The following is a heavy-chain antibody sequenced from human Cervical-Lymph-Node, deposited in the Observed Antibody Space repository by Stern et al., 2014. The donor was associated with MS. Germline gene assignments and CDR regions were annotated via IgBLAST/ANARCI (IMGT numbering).Heavy chain of an antibody. V-gene: IGHV5-51*01. CDR1: GYSFTANW. Sequence: MQLVQSGAEVKKPGESLKISCKGSGYSFTANWNAWVRQMPGKGLEWMGTIYPGDSDTRSSPSFQGQVTISADKSISTAYLQWSSLKASDTARYYCARDYGDYAFDYWGQGTLVTVSS. J-gene: IGHJ4*02. CDR3: ARDYGDYAFDY. D-gene: IGHD4-17*01. CDR2: IYPGDSDT.